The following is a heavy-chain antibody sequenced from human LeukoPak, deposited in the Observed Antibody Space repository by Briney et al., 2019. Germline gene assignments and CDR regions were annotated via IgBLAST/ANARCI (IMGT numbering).Heavy chain of an antibody. CDR2: VTYDGSGK. CDR1: GFTFTSYG. Sequence: GGSLRLSCAASGFTFTSYGIHWVRQAPGEGLEWVAVVTYDGSGKWYADAVKGRFTISRDNSKNTLYLQMNSLRTEDTAVYYCAKDHVIMVRGGYFSMDVWGQGTTVTVSS. V-gene: IGHV3-30*18. J-gene: IGHJ6*02. CDR3: AKDHVIMVRGGYFSMDV. D-gene: IGHD3-10*01.